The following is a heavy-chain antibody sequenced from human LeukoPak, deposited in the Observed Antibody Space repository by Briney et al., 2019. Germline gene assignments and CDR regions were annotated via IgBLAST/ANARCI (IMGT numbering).Heavy chain of an antibody. CDR2: INHSGST. V-gene: IGHV4-34*01. D-gene: IGHD4-17*01. CDR3: ARVVSQYGDYAWIVNWFDP. J-gene: IGHJ5*02. Sequence: SSETLSLTCAVYGGSFSGYYWSWIRQPPGKGLEWIGEINHSGSTNYNPSLKSRVTISVDTSKNQFSLKLNSVTAADTAVYYCARVVSQYGDYAWIVNWFDPWGQGTLVTVSS. CDR1: GGSFSGYY.